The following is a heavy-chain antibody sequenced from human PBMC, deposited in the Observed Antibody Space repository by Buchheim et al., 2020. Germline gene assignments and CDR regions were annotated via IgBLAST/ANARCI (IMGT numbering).Heavy chain of an antibody. CDR2: ISYDGSNK. Sequence: QVQLVESGGGVVQPGRSLRLSCAASGFTFSSYGMHWVRQAPGKGLEWVAVISYDGSNKYYADSVKGRFTISRDNSKNTLYLQMNSLRDEDTAVYYCATDYYDSSGSDYWGQGTL. CDR1: GFTFSSYG. CDR3: ATDYYDSSGSDY. D-gene: IGHD3-22*01. V-gene: IGHV3-30*03. J-gene: IGHJ4*02.